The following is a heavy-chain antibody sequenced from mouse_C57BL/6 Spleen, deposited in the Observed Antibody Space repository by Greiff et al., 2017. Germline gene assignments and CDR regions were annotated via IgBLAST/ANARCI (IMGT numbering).Heavy chain of an antibody. CDR2: IHPNSGST. CDR3: ARDYSNPYWYFDV. J-gene: IGHJ1*03. Sequence: QVQLQQPEAELVKPGASVKLSCKASGYTFTSYWMHWVKQRPGQGLEWIGMIHPNSGSTNYNEKFKSKATLTVDKSSSTAYMQLSSLTSEDSAVDYCARDYSNPYWYFDVWGTGTTVTVSS. CDR1: GYTFTSYW. D-gene: IGHD2-5*01. V-gene: IGHV1-64*01.